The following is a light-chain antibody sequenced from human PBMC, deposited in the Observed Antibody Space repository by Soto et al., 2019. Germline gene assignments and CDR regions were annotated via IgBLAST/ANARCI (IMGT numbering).Light chain of an antibody. CDR1: QSVSSN. J-gene: IGKJ4*01. CDR2: GAS. CDR3: QQYNDWPLT. V-gene: IGKV3-15*01. Sequence: EIVMTQSPATLSVSPGERANLSCRASQSVSSNLAWYQQKPGQAPRLLIYGASTRATDIPARFSGSGSGTEFTLICSSLQSEEFAVYYCQQYNDWPLTFGGGNKVEIQ.